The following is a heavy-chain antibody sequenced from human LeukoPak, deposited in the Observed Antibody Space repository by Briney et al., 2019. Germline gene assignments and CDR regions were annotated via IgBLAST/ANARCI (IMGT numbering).Heavy chain of an antibody. Sequence: GASVKVSCKASGYTFTSYTMHWVRQAPGQRLEWMGWINTGNGNTKYSQEFQGRVTITRDTSASTAYMELNSLTAEDTAVYYCGKDKVGGGGYNDFWGQGILVTVSS. CDR2: INTGNGNT. D-gene: IGHD5-12*01. CDR1: GYTFTSYT. CDR3: GKDKVGGGGYNDF. V-gene: IGHV1-3*03. J-gene: IGHJ4*02.